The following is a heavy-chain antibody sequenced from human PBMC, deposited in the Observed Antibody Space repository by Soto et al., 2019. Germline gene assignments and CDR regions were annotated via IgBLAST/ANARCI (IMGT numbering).Heavy chain of an antibody. CDR2: INAGNGNT. CDR1: GYTFTSYA. J-gene: IGHJ6*02. V-gene: IGHV1-3*01. Sequence: ASVKVSCKASGYTFTSYAMHWVRQAPGQRLEWMGWINAGNGNTKYSQKFQGRVTITRDTSASTAYMELSSLRSEDTAVYYCARDRAVTIFGVVIIGYYYGTDVWGQGTTVTVSS. D-gene: IGHD3-3*01. CDR3: ARDRAVTIFGVVIIGYYYGTDV.